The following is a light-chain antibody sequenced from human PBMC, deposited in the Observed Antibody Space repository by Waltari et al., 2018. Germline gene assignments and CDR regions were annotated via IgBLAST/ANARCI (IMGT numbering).Light chain of an antibody. CDR1: SSHLGHNY. CDR3: GTWESSLGGAV. CDR2: EHR. J-gene: IGLJ7*01. V-gene: IGLV1-51*02. Sequence: QSVFTQPPSVSAAPGQRVTISCSEGSSHLGHNYVSCYRRFPETPPKLLIYEHRERRAGITGRISGATSGTTATLDSTGGQAGDAADYYCGTWESSLGGAVFGGGTHLDVL.